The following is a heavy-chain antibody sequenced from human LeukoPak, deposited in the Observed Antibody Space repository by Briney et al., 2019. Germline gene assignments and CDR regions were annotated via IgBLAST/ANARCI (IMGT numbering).Heavy chain of an antibody. Sequence: GGSLRLSCAASGFTFSSYWMSWVRQAPGKGLEWVANIKQDGSEKYYVDPVKGRFTISRDNAKNSLYLQMNSLRAEDTAVYYCARGIAAAGDYYFDYWGQGTLVTVSS. V-gene: IGHV3-7*01. CDR1: GFTFSSYW. D-gene: IGHD6-13*01. J-gene: IGHJ4*02. CDR3: ARGIAAAGDYYFDY. CDR2: IKQDGSEK.